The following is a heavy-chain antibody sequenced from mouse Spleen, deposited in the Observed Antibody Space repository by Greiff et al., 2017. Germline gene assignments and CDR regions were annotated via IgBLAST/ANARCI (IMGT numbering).Heavy chain of an antibody. V-gene: IGHV14-2*01. J-gene: IGHJ2*01. D-gene: IGHD1-1*01. Sequence: VQLQQSGAELVKPGASVKLSCTASGFNIKDYYMHWVKQRTEQGLDWIGRIDPEDGETKYAPKFQGKAAIKTDTSSNTAYLQLSRLKSEDTDVYYSAGYYGDAFDYWGQGTTLTVSA. CDR1: GFNIKDYY. CDR3: AGYYGDAFDY. CDR2: IDPEDGET.